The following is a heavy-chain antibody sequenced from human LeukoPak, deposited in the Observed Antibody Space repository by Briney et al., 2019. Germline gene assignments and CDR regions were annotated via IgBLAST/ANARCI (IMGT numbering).Heavy chain of an antibody. V-gene: IGHV4-34*01. CDR2: INHSGST. J-gene: IGHJ4*02. Sequence: SETLSLTCAVYGGSFSGYYWSWIRQPPGKGLEWIGEINHSGSTNYNPSLKSRVPISVNTSKNQFSLKLNSVTAADTAVYYCARVSSGWYYFDYWGQGTLVTVSS. CDR1: GGSFSGYY. D-gene: IGHD6-19*01. CDR3: ARVSSGWYYFDY.